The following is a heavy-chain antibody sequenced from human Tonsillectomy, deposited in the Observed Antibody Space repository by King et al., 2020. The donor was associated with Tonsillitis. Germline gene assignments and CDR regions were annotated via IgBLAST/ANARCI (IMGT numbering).Heavy chain of an antibody. V-gene: IGHV3-7*04. Sequence: VQLVESGGGLVQPGGSLRLSCAASGFTFSSYWMSWVRQAPGKGLEWVANIKQDGSEKYYVDSVKGRFTISRDNAKNSLYLQMNRLRAEDTAVDYCARGGKARGVLYYYYYYMDVWGKGTTVTVSS. CDR3: ARGGKARGVLYYYYYYMDV. D-gene: IGHD3-10*01. CDR2: IKQDGSEK. J-gene: IGHJ6*03. CDR1: GFTFSSYW.